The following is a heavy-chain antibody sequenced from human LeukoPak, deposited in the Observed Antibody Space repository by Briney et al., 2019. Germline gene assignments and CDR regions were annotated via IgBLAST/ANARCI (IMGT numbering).Heavy chain of an antibody. CDR3: AREGKYCSSTSCLGWFDP. CDR2: INPSGGST. Sequence: GASVKVSCKASGYTFTSYYMHWVRQAPGQGLEWMGIINPSGGSTSYAQKFQGRVTMTRDRSTSTVYMELSSLRSEDTAVYYCAREGKYCSSTSCLGWFDPWGQGTLVTVSS. D-gene: IGHD2-2*01. CDR1: GYTFTSYY. J-gene: IGHJ5*02. V-gene: IGHV1-46*01.